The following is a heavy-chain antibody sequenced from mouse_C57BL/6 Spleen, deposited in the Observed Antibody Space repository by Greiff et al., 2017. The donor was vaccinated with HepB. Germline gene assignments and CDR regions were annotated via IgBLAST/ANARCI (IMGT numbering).Heavy chain of an antibody. CDR1: GFTFSDYG. J-gene: IGHJ2*01. CDR2: ISTGNSTI. Sequence: EVHLVESGGGLVKPGGSLKLSCAASGFTFSDYGMHWVRQAPEKGLEWVAYISTGNSTIYYADTVKGRVTFTRDNSKNTVFLQMTSLTSEDTAMYYCARRGRLGYFDYWGQGTTLTVSS. CDR3: ARRGRLGYFDY. D-gene: IGHD4-1*01. V-gene: IGHV5-17*01.